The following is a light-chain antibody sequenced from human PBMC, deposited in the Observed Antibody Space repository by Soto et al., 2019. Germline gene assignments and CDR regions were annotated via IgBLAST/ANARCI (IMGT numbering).Light chain of an antibody. CDR2: KTS. Sequence: DIPMTQSPSTLSASVGDRVTITCRASQSISIWLAWYQQKPGKAPNLLIYKTSSLETGVPSRFSGSGSGTEFTLTIISLQPDDFATYYCQHWNDYSWTFGQGTKVEVK. J-gene: IGKJ1*01. CDR3: QHWNDYSWT. V-gene: IGKV1-5*03. CDR1: QSISIW.